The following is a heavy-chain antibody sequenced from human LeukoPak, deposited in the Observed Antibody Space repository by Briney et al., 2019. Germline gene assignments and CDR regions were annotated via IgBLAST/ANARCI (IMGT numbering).Heavy chain of an antibody. D-gene: IGHD3-3*01. CDR2: IYTSGSI. CDR3: ATSYYDFWSGRPQDYYYYYMDV. Sequence: SQTLSLTCTVSGGSISSGSYYWSWIRQPAGKGLEWIGRIYTSGSINYNPSLKSRVTISVDTSKNQFSLKLSYVTAADTAVYYCATSYYDFWSGRPQDYYYYYMDVWGKGTTVTVSS. J-gene: IGHJ6*03. V-gene: IGHV4-61*02. CDR1: GGSISSGSYY.